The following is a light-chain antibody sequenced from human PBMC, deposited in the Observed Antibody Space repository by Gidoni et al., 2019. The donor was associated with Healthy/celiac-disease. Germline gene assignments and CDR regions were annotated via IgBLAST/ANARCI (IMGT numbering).Light chain of an antibody. CDR3: QQYYSTPIT. J-gene: IGKJ5*01. CDR2: WAS. V-gene: IGKV4-1*01. Sequence: DIVMTQSPASLAVSLGERATNNCKSSQSVLYSSNNKNYLAWYQQKPGQPPKLLIYWASTRESGVPDRFSGSGSGTDFTLTISSLQAEDVAVYYCQQYYSTPITFGQGTRLEIK. CDR1: QSVLYSSNNKNY.